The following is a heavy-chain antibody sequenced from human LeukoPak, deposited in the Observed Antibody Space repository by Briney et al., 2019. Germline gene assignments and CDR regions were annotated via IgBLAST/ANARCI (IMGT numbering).Heavy chain of an antibody. CDR1: GFTFSSYA. J-gene: IGHJ6*02. CDR3: AKVPYSDYGSGRPPFMDV. Sequence: GGSLRLSCAASGFTFSSYAMSRVRQAPGKGLQCASTISGSGSDTYYADSVKGRFTISRDHSENTLYLQLNSLGAEDTAIYYCAKVPYSDYGSGRPPFMDVWGQRTMVAVSS. CDR2: ISGSGSDT. D-gene: IGHD3-10*01. V-gene: IGHV3-23*01.